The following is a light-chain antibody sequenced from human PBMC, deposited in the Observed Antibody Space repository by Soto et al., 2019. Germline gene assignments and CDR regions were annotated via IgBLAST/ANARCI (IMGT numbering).Light chain of an antibody. CDR1: LSVSSSR. CDR3: QQYDTSPT. V-gene: IGKV3D-20*01. CDR2: DAS. Sequence: DIVLTQSPATLSLSPGERATLSCGASLSVSSSRLAWYQQKPALAPRLLIYDASSRATGIPDRFSGSGSGTDFTLTISRLEPEDFAVYYCQQYDTSPTFGQGTRLEIK. J-gene: IGKJ5*01.